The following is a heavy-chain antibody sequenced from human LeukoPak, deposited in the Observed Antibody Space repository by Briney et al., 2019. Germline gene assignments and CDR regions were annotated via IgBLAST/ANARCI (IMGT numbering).Heavy chain of an antibody. D-gene: IGHD3-10*01. J-gene: IGHJ5*02. CDR3: ARAQYYYGSGSSINWFDP. CDR1: GYTFTSYD. CDR2: MNPNSGNT. V-gene: IGHV1-8*01. Sequence: ASVEVSCKASGYTFTSYDINWVRQATGQGLEWRGWMNPNSGNTGYAQKFQGRVTMTRNTSISTAYMELSSLRSEDTAVYYCARAQYYYGSGSSINWFDPWGQGTLVTVSS.